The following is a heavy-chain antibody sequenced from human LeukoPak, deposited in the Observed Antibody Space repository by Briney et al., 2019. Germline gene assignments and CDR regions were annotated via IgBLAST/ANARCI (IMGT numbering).Heavy chain of an antibody. CDR1: GFTFSSYE. J-gene: IGHJ4*02. Sequence: GGSLRLXCAASGFTFSSYEMKWVRQAPGKGLEWVSYISLSGSTIYYADSVKGRFTISRDNAKNSLYLQMNSLRAEDTAVYYCAREMVSTVTSFDYWGQGTLVTVSS. CDR3: AREMVSTVTSFDY. CDR2: ISLSGSTI. V-gene: IGHV3-48*03. D-gene: IGHD4-17*01.